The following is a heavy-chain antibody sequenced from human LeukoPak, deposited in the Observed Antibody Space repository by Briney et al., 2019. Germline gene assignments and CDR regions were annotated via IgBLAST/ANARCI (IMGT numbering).Heavy chain of an antibody. D-gene: IGHD3-10*01. Sequence: GESLKISCKASGYDFPSYWIAWVRQMPGKGLEWMGIIYPGDSDTRYSPTFQGQVTISADKSISTAYLQWSSLKASDTAMYYCARHPAYYGSGSYYIVPDYWGQGTLVTVSS. CDR1: GYDFPSYW. V-gene: IGHV5-51*01. CDR2: IYPGDSDT. CDR3: ARHPAYYGSGSYYIVPDY. J-gene: IGHJ4*02.